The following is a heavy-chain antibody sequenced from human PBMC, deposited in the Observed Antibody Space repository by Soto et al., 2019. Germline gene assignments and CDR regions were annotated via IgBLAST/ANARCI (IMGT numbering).Heavy chain of an antibody. CDR2: ISSSSSTI. Sequence: PGGSLSLSCAASGFTFSSYSMNWVRQAPGKGLEWVSYISSSSSTIYYADSVKGRFTISRDNAKNSLYLQMNSLRAEDTALYYCARDYYDSSGYYALFDYWGQGTLVTVSS. D-gene: IGHD3-22*01. CDR3: ARDYYDSSGYYALFDY. CDR1: GFTFSSYS. J-gene: IGHJ4*02. V-gene: IGHV3-48*01.